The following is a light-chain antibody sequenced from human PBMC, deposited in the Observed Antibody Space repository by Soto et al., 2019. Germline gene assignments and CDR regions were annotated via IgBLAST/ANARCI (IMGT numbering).Light chain of an antibody. CDR1: SSNIGTRYD. J-gene: IGLJ3*02. CDR3: QSYDSSLRGWV. CDR2: GNK. V-gene: IGLV1-40*01. Sequence: QSVLTQPPSVSGAPGQRVTISCTGSSSNIGTRYDVHWYQQLPGTAPKLLIYGNKNRPSGVPARFSASKSGTSASLAITGLQAEDEADYYCQSYDSSLRGWVFGGGTKLTVL.